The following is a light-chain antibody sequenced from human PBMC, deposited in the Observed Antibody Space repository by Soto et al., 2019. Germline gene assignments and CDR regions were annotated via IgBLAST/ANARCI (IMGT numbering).Light chain of an antibody. J-gene: IGLJ2*01. CDR3: GTWDSSLTIGVI. V-gene: IGLV1-51*01. CDR1: SSNVGKNI. CDR2: DNQ. Sequence: QSVLTQPPSVSAAPGQKVTISCSGSSSNVGKNIVSWYQHVPGKAPKLLIYDNQKRPSGIPDRFSASKSGTSATLDITGLHPGDEADYYCGTWDSSLTIGVIFGGGTKLTVL.